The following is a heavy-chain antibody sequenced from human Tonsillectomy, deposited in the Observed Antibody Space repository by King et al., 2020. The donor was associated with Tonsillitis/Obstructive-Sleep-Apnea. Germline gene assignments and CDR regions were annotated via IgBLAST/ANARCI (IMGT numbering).Heavy chain of an antibody. Sequence: VQLVESGGGVVQPGRSLRLSCSASGFRFSNFVLHWVRQAPGKGLEWVGLISKGGSAKTYGDSVKGRFTISRDDSKATLYLQMDSLRDEDTAVYYCAREGYSSGRAGCYDSWGHGTLVTVSS. D-gene: IGHD6-19*01. J-gene: IGHJ5*01. CDR1: GFRFSNFV. CDR2: ISKGGSAK. V-gene: IGHV3-30*04. CDR3: AREGYSSGRAGCYDS.